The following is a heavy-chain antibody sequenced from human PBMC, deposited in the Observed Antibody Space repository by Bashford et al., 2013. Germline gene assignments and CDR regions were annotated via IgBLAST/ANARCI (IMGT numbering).Heavy chain of an antibody. CDR3: AGYGDDNHRKNYYYHGMDV. CDR2: VYFSGRP. V-gene: IGHV4-59*12. CDR1: GASISTYF. D-gene: IGHD1-14*01. J-gene: IGHJ6*02. Sequence: SETLSLTCTVSGASISTYFWSWIRQPPGKGLEWIGYVYFSGRPNYNPSLKSRVTISVDTSKDQLSLSLTSVTAADTAVYYCAGYGDDNHRKNYYYHGMDVWGPGTTVTVSS.